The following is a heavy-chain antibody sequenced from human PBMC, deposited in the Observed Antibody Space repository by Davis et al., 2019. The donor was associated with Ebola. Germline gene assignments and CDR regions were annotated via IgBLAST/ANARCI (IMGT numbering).Heavy chain of an antibody. J-gene: IGHJ4*02. CDR3: ARGPRVAPWYYFEY. V-gene: IGHV4-30-4*01. CDR1: GTSISIGDYS. Sequence: SETLSLTCTVSGTSISIGDYSWSWLRQPPGKGLEWTGYIYNSGATYYNPSLESRVAISLDWSRTHFSLHLSSVTAADTAVYYCARGPRVAPWYYFEYWGQGILVTVSS. D-gene: IGHD2-15*01. CDR2: IYNSGAT.